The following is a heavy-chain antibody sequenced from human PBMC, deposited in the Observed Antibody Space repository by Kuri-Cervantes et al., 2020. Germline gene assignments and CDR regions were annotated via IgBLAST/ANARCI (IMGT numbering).Heavy chain of an antibody. CDR1: GFTFSNYA. CDR2: ISYDGSNK. D-gene: IGHD3-22*01. CDR3: ARDKEKSSSTYYGPFDY. Sequence: GGSLRLSCAASGFTFSNYAIHWVRQAPGKGLEWVTVISYDGSNKYYADSVKGRFTISRDNSKNTLYLRMNSLRAEDTAVYYCARDKEKSSSTYYGPFDYWGQGTLVTVSS. J-gene: IGHJ4*02. V-gene: IGHV3-30-3*01.